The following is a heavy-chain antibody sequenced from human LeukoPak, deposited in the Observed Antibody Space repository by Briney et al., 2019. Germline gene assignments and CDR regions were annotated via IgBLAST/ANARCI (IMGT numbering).Heavy chain of an antibody. J-gene: IGHJ4*02. CDR3: AKGVSQQLVAFDY. Sequence: GGSLRLSCAASGFTFSSYEMNWVRPAPGKGLGWVSYISSSGSTIYYADSVKGRFTISRDNAKNSLYLQMNSLRAEDTAVYYCAKGVSQQLVAFDYWGQGTLVTVSS. CDR1: GFTFSSYE. V-gene: IGHV3-48*03. D-gene: IGHD6-13*01. CDR2: ISSSGSTI.